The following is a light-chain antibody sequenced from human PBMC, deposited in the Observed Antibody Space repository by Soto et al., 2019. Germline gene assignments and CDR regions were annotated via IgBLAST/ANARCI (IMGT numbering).Light chain of an antibody. J-gene: IGLJ2*01. CDR1: SSNIGAGYD. CDR2: ASS. Sequence: QSVLTQPPSVSGAPGQGVTISCTGASSNIGAGYDVHWYHQIPGTAPKLLMYASSNRPSGVPDRFSGSKSGTSASLAITGLQAEDEGEYYRQSYDSSLSGVVFGGGTKLTVL. V-gene: IGLV1-40*01. CDR3: QSYDSSLSGVV.